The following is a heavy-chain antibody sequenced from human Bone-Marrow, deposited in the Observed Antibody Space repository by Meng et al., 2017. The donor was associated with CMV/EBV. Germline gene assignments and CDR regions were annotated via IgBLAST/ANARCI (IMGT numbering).Heavy chain of an antibody. V-gene: IGHV4-59*01. CDR3: ARYYCIGNSCYTKNWFDH. D-gene: IGHD2-15*01. Sequence: SETLSLTCSVSGASISSYYWSWIRHSPGKGLEWIGYRHHSGTKNYNPSRRSRVTISLDTSKNQFSLKLNSVTAADTAVYYCARYYCIGNSCYTKNWFDHWGQGTQVTVSS. J-gene: IGHJ5*02. CDR1: GASISSYY. CDR2: RHHSGTK.